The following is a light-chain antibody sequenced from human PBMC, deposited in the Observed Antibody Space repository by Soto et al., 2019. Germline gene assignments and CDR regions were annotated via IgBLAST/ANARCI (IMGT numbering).Light chain of an antibody. Sequence: VAASVGARFTITCRASQDLSSWLAWYQQKPGKAPKLLISAASSLQSGVPSRFSGSGSGTDFTLTIRSLQPEDFATYYCQQPISFPITFGQGTRLEI. CDR1: QDLSSW. CDR3: QQPISFPIT. V-gene: IGKV1D-12*01. J-gene: IGKJ5*01. CDR2: AAS.